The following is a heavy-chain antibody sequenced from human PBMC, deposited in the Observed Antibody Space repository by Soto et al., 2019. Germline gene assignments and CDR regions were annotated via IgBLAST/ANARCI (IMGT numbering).Heavy chain of an antibody. V-gene: IGHV3-48*03. J-gene: IGHJ4*02. CDR3: ARDGDSSGQSDY. CDR2: ISSSGSTI. D-gene: IGHD3-22*01. Sequence: AQLVESGGGLVQPGGSLRLSCAASGFTFSSYEMNWVRQAPGKGLEWVSYISSSGSTIYYADSVKGRFTISRDNAKNSLYLQMNSLRAEDTAVYYCARDGDSSGQSDYWGQGTLVTVSS. CDR1: GFTFSSYE.